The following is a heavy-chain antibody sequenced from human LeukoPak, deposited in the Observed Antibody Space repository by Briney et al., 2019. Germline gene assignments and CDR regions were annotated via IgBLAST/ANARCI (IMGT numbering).Heavy chain of an antibody. J-gene: IGHJ5*02. CDR1: GFTFSSYG. D-gene: IGHD3-16*01. CDR3: ARDPAQSDVDT. Sequence: PGRSLRLSCAASGFTFSSYGMHWVRQAPGKGLEWVAVISYDGSNKYYADSVKGRFTISRDNSKKTLYLQMNSLRAEDTAVYYCARDPAQSDVDTSGPRDLGTVSS. V-gene: IGHV3-30*03. CDR2: ISYDGSNK.